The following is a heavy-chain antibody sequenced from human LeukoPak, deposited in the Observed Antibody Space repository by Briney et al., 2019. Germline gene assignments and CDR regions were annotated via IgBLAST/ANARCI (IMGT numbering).Heavy chain of an antibody. V-gene: IGHV4-39*07. CDR3: ARRGGTLDTAMVKENAFDI. D-gene: IGHD5-18*01. Sequence: PSETLSLTCTVSGGSISSSSYYWGWIRQPPGKGLEWIGSIYYSGSTNYNPSLKSRVTISVDTSKNKFSLKLSSVTAADTAVYYCARRGGTLDTAMVKENAFDIWGQGTMVTVSS. J-gene: IGHJ3*02. CDR1: GGSISSSSYY. CDR2: IYYSGST.